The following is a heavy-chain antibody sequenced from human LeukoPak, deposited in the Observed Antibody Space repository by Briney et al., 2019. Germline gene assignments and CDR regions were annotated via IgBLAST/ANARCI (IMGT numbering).Heavy chain of an antibody. CDR2: IWSDGSNK. Sequence: PGGSLRLSCAASGFTFTNHGMHWVRQAPGKGLEWAAVIWSDGSNKYYADSVKGRFTISRDDSKNTLYLQMNSLRAEDTAVYYCARDNYGMDVWGQGTTVIVSS. V-gene: IGHV3-33*01. CDR1: GFTFTNHG. CDR3: ARDNYGMDV. J-gene: IGHJ6*02.